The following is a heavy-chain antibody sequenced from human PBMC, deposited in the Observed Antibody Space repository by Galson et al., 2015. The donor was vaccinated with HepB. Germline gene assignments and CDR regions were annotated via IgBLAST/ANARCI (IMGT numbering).Heavy chain of an antibody. CDR3: ATFRITMIAVNN. Sequence: LSLTCSVSGGPINGYGYYWAGSASPQERGWSGLEVSITVGTPTTTRPSRVESPYQQTSKKQFSLKLSSVTAADTAVYYCATFRITMIAVNNWGQGTLVTVSS. V-gene: IGHV4-39*07. J-gene: IGHJ4*02. D-gene: IGHD3-22*01. CDR1: GGPINGYGYY. CDR2: SITVGTP.